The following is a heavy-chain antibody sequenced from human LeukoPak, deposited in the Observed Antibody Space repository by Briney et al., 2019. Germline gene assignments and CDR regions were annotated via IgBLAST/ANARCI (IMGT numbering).Heavy chain of an antibody. CDR1: GDCVSSDTSA. CDR2: TYYRSRWYH. D-gene: IGHD6-25*01. J-gene: IGHJ4*02. Sequence: SQTLSLTCAISGDCVSSDTSAWNWFRQSPSRGLEWLGRTYYRSRWYHDYAVSVKSRIAINPDTSKNQFSLQLNSVTPEDTAVYYCARGGHFEYWGQGTLVTVSS. V-gene: IGHV6-1*01. CDR3: ARGGHFEY.